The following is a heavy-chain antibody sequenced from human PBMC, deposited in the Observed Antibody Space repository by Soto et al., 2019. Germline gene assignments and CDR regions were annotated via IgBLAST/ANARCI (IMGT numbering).Heavy chain of an antibody. J-gene: IGHJ6*02. V-gene: IGHV4-59*01. CDR2: IYYSGIT. CDR1: GGSISSYY. Sequence: SETLFLTCTVSGGSISSYYWSWIRQPPGKGLEWIGYIYYSGITNYNPSLKSRITISVDTSKSQFSLKLSSVTAADTAVYYCARYKSNYYYGMDVWGQGTTVTVSS. D-gene: IGHD1-20*01. CDR3: ARYKSNYYYGMDV.